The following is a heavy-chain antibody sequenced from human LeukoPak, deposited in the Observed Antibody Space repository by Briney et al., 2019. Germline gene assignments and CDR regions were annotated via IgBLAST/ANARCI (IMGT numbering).Heavy chain of an antibody. D-gene: IGHD3/OR15-3a*01. V-gene: IGHV3-74*01. CDR2: INSDGSST. CDR3: VLDLFSSFAFDI. J-gene: IGHJ3*02. CDR1: GFTFSRYW. Sequence: QPGRSLRLSCAASGFTFSRYWMHWVRQAPGKGLLWVSRINSDGSSTYYADSVKGRFTTSRDNAKDALHLQMNSLTAEDTAMYYCVLDLFSSFAFDIWGQGTMVTVSS.